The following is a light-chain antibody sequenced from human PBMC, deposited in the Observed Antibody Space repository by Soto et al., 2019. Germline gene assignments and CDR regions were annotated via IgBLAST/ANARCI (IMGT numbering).Light chain of an antibody. CDR2: DTS. CDR1: TGAVTSGHY. J-gene: IGLJ3*02. CDR3: LLSYSGARYWV. V-gene: IGLV7-46*01. Sequence: QAVVTQEPSLTVSPGGTVTLTCGSSTGAVTSGHYPYWFQQKPGQAPRTLIYDTSNKHSWTPARFSGSLLGGKAALTLSGEQPEDEAEYYCLLSYSGARYWVFGGGTKLTVL.